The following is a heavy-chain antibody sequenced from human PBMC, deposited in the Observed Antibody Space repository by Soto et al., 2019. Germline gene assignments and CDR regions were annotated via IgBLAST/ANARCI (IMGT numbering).Heavy chain of an antibody. Sequence: QVQLQESGPGLVKPSQTLSLTCTVSGGSISSGGYYWSWIRQHPGKGLEWIGYIYYSGSTYYNPSLKSRVTIAVDTSKNQFSLKLSSVTAADTAVYYCATSTYYYDSSGYSPSFDYWGQGTLVTVSS. D-gene: IGHD3-22*01. V-gene: IGHV4-31*03. CDR3: ATSTYYYDSSGYSPSFDY. CDR2: IYYSGST. J-gene: IGHJ4*02. CDR1: GGSISSGGYY.